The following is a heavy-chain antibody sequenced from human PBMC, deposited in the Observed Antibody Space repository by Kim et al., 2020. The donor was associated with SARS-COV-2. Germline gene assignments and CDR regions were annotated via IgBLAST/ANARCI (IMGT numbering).Heavy chain of an antibody. Sequence: SETLSLTCAVYGGSFSGYYWSWIRQPPGKGLEWIGEINHSGSTNYNPSLKSRVTISVDTSKNQFSLKLSSVTAADTAVYYCARGSDYGGNKLWYFDLWGRGTLVTVSS. CDR1: GGSFSGYY. CDR2: INHSGST. J-gene: IGHJ2*01. V-gene: IGHV4-34*01. CDR3: ARGSDYGGNKLWYFDL. D-gene: IGHD4-17*01.